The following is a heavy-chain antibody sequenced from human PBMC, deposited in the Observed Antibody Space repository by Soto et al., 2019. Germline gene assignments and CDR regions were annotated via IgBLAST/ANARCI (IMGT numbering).Heavy chain of an antibody. D-gene: IGHD6-6*01. J-gene: IGHJ4*02. CDR3: ARSREYSSSSGIDY. Sequence: PGGSLRLSCAASGFTFSSYDMDWVRQATGKGLEWVSAIGTAGDTYYPGSVKGRFTISRENAKNSLYLQMNSLRAGDTAVYYCARSREYSSSSGIDYWGQGTLVTVSS. V-gene: IGHV3-13*01. CDR2: IGTAGDT. CDR1: GFTFSSYD.